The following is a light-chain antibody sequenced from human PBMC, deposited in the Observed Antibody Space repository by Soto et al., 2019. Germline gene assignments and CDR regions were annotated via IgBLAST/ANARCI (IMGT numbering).Light chain of an antibody. CDR1: QPISSHRY. CDR3: QQRQYWPPIT. V-gene: IGKV3-11*01. J-gene: IGKJ5*01. Sequence: IVLTQSPDPLSLSPGERATLSCRASQPISSHRYLAWYQQKPGQAPRLLIYDASNRAAGIPARFSGSGSGTDFTLTISSLEPEDFAIYYCQQRQYWPPITFGQGTRLEIK. CDR2: DAS.